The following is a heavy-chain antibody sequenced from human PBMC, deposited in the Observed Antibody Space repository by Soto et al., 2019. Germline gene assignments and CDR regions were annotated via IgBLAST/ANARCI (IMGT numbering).Heavy chain of an antibody. Sequence: GASVKVSCKASGYTFTGYYMHWVRQAPGQGLEWMGWINPNSGGTNYAQKFQGRVTMTRDTSISTAYMELSRLRSDDTAVYYCARAHSGSYYWFDTWGQGTLVTVSS. CDR2: INPNSGGT. CDR3: ARAHSGSYYWFDT. D-gene: IGHD1-26*01. CDR1: GYTFTGYY. V-gene: IGHV1-2*02. J-gene: IGHJ5*02.